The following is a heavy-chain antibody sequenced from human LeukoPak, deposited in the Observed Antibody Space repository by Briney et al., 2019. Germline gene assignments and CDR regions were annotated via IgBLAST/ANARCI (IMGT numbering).Heavy chain of an antibody. J-gene: IGHJ4*02. V-gene: IGHV3-7*01. Sequence: PGGSLRLSCAASGFTFSTYEMNWVRQAPGKGLEWVANIKQDGSEKYYVDSVKGRFTISRDNAKNSLYLQMNSLRAEDTAVYYCARAAPDMIVVVHWGQGTLVTVSS. CDR3: ARAAPDMIVVVH. CDR1: GFTFSTYE. D-gene: IGHD3-22*01. CDR2: IKQDGSEK.